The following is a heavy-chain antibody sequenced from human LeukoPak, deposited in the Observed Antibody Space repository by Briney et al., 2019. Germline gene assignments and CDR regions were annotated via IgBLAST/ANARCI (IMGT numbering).Heavy chain of an antibody. CDR1: GGSFSGYY. D-gene: IGHD3-22*01. CDR2: IYYSGST. J-gene: IGHJ2*01. CDR3: ARGTRRISYDSSGYYRGYWYFDL. Sequence: MPSETLSLTCAVYGGSFSGYYWSWIRQPPGKGLEWIGYIYYSGSTYYNPSLKSRVTISADTSKNQFSLKLSSVTAADTAVYYCARGTRRISYDSSGYYRGYWYFDLWGRGTLVTVSS. V-gene: IGHV4-34*09.